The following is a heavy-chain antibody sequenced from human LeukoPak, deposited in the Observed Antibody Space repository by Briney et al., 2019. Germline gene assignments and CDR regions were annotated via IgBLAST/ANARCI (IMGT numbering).Heavy chain of an antibody. CDR2: IYYSGST. CDR3: ARHGRFTMVRGVIRSWFDP. Sequence: PPETLSLTCTVSGGSISSSSYYWGWIRQPPGKGLEWIGSIYYSGSTYYNPSLKSRVTISVDTSKNQFSLKLSSVTAADTAVYYCARHGRFTMVRGVIRSWFDPWGQGTLVTVSS. V-gene: IGHV4-39*01. D-gene: IGHD3-10*01. CDR1: GGSISSSSYY. J-gene: IGHJ5*02.